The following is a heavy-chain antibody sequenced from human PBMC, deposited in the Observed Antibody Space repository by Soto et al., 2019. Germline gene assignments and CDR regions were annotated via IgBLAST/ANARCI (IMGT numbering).Heavy chain of an antibody. CDR2: ISSSSSYI. D-gene: IGHD6-13*01. CDR1: GFTFSSYS. J-gene: IGHJ3*02. Sequence: LRLSCAASGFTFSSYSMNWVRQAPGKGLEWVSSISSSSSYIYYADSVKGRFTISRDNAKSSLYLQMNSLRAEDTAVYYCARDRSSSWYYDAFDIWGQGXMVTV. CDR3: ARDRSSSWYYDAFDI. V-gene: IGHV3-21*01.